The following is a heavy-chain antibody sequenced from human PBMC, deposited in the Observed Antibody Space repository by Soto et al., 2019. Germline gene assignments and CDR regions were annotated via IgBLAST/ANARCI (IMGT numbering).Heavy chain of an antibody. CDR3: AKVGPSYSYGMDV. D-gene: IGHD1-26*01. Sequence: GGSLRLSCTASGLDFSSEVMCWVRQAPGKGLEWVSSISGSGRTIYHADSMRGRFAISRDNSKNSLYLQLNNLRVDDTAVYYCAKVGPSYSYGMDVWGQGTTVTVSS. V-gene: IGHV3-23*01. J-gene: IGHJ6*02. CDR2: ISGSGRTI. CDR1: GLDFSSEV.